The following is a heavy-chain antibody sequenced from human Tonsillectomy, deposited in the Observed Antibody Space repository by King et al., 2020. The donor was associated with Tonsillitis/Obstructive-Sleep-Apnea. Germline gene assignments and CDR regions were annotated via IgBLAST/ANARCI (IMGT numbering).Heavy chain of an antibody. CDR1: GGSISSRNW. CDR2: IYHSGST. Sequence: LQLQESGPGLVKPSGTLSLTCAVSGGSISSRNWWSWVRQPPVKGLEWIGEIYHSGSTNYNPSLKSRVTISVDKSKNQFSLKLSSVTAADTAVYYCARDPMVTTLSGEVKLGFDPWGQGTLVTVSS. D-gene: IGHD4-17*01. V-gene: IGHV4-4*02. J-gene: IGHJ5*02. CDR3: ARDPMVTTLSGEVKLGFDP.